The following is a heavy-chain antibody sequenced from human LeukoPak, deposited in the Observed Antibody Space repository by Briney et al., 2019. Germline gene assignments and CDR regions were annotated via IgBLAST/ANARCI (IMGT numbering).Heavy chain of an antibody. Sequence: GGSLRLSCAASGFSFTDYSMSWVRQAPGKGLEWVAGLGRSGEYKYYADSVKGRFTISRDNSKNTLYLQMNSLRAEDTAVYYCARGLEQLAYFDYWGQGTLVTVSS. CDR2: LGRSGEYK. CDR3: ARGLEQLAYFDY. J-gene: IGHJ4*02. CDR1: GFSFTDYS. V-gene: IGHV3-23*01. D-gene: IGHD6-6*01.